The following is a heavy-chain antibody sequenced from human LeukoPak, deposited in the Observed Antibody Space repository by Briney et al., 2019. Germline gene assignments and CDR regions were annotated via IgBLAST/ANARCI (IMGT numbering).Heavy chain of an antibody. CDR2: ISHSGTT. V-gene: IGHV4-38-2*02. CDR3: SRGQSISAVAV. Sequence: SETLSLTCTVSGFSISSGHYWGWTRQPPGKGLEWIASISHSGTTFYNPSLKSRVTISVDTSKNQFSLTVTSVTAADTAVYYCSRGQSISAVAVWGQGTLVAVSS. D-gene: IGHD6-13*01. CDR1: GFSISSGHY. J-gene: IGHJ4*02.